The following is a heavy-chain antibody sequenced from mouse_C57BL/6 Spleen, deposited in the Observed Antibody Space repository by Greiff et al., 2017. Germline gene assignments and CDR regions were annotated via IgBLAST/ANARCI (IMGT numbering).Heavy chain of an antibody. Sequence: EVQRVESGGGLVKPGGSLKLSCAASGFTFSSYTMSWVRQTPEKRLEWVATISGGGGNTYYPASVKGRFTISRDNAKNTLYLQMSSLRSEDTALYDCARQDDYDPYAMDYWGQGTSVTVSS. D-gene: IGHD2-4*01. V-gene: IGHV5-9*01. CDR1: GFTFSSYT. CDR2: ISGGGGNT. J-gene: IGHJ4*01. CDR3: ARQDDYDPYAMDY.